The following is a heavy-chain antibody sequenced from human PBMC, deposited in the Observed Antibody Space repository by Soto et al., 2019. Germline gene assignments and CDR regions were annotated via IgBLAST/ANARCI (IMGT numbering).Heavy chain of an antibody. J-gene: IGHJ5*02. CDR3: ASTYSTCWYRFDP. D-gene: IGHD6-13*01. V-gene: IGHV2-26*01. Sequence: QVTVKESGPVLVKPTETLTLTCTVSGFSLSNAGLGVSWIRQPPGKALEWLAHIFSNDEKSYSTSLKSRLTISKYTSKSQVVLTMSNMDPVETAPPYCASTYSTCWYRFDPWGQGTLATVSS. CDR2: IFSNDEK. CDR1: GFSLSNAGLG.